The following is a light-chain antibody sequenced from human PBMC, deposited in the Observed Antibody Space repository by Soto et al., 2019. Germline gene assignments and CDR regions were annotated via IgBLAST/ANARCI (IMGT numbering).Light chain of an antibody. CDR2: GAT. V-gene: IGKV3-15*01. CDR3: QQYNNWLTWT. CDR1: QSVSIN. Sequence: EIVMTQSPATLSVPPGERATLSCRASQSVSINLAWYQQKPGQAPRLLIYGATTRATGIPARFGGSGSGTEFTLTISSLQSEDSAVYYCQQYNNWLTWTFGQGTKVEIK. J-gene: IGKJ1*01.